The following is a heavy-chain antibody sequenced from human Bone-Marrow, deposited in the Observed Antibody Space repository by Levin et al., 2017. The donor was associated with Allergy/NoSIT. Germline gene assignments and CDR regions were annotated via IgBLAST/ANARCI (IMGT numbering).Heavy chain of an antibody. CDR2: INSNNANI. CDR1: GFTFGDYG. D-gene: IGHD1-26*01. Sequence: GGSLRLSCAASGFTFGDYGMHWVRQAPGKGLEWVSCINSNNANIANADSVKGRCTISSDNAKNSRYLQMNILRVEDTALYYCAKDSGGSYTGVFENWGQGTLVIVSS. CDR3: AKDSGGSYTGVFEN. V-gene: IGHV3-9*01. J-gene: IGHJ4*02.